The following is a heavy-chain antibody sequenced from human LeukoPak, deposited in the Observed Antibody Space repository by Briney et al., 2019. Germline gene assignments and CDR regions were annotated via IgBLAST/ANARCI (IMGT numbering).Heavy chain of an antibody. CDR1: GFTFSSYS. V-gene: IGHV3-21*01. J-gene: IGHJ3*02. Sequence: GGSLRLSCAASGFTFSSYSMNWVRQAPGKGLEWVSSISSSSSYIYYADSVKGRFTISRDNAKNSLYLQMNSLRAEDTAVYYCASSYCSSTSCYAFDIWGQGTMVTVSS. CDR3: ASSYCSSTSCYAFDI. CDR2: ISSSSSYI. D-gene: IGHD2-2*01.